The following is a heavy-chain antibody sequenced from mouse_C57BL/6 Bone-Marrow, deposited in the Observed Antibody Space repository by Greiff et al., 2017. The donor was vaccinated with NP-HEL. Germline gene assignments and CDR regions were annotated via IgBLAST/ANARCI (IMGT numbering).Heavy chain of an antibody. CDR3: ARGFRWLGFAY. J-gene: IGHJ3*01. V-gene: IGHV1-26*01. CDR2: INPNNGGT. D-gene: IGHD2-3*01. Sequence: EVQLQQSGPELVKPGASVKISCKASGYTFTDYYMNWVKQSHGKSLEWIGDINPNNGGTSYNQKFKGKATLTVDKSSSTAYMELRSLTSEDSAVYYCARGFRWLGFAYWGQGTLVTVSA. CDR1: GYTFTDYY.